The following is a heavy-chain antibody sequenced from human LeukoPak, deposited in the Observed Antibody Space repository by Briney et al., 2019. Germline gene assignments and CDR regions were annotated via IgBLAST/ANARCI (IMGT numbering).Heavy chain of an antibody. CDR2: ISPYNGNT. V-gene: IGHV1-18*01. J-gene: IGHJ4*02. D-gene: IGHD2-8*01. Sequence: ASVTVSCKSSGYTFTNYGISWVRQAPGQGLEWMGWISPYNGNTIYAQKLQGRVTLTTYTSTGTAYMELRSLRADDTAVYYCTRTVLDCKNGVCYDYWGQGTLVTVSS. CDR3: TRTVLDCKNGVCYDY. CDR1: GYTFTNYG.